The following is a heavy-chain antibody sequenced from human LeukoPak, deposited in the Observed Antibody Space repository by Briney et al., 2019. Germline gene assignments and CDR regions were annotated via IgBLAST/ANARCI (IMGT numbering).Heavy chain of an antibody. D-gene: IGHD3-22*01. V-gene: IGHV4-59*08. CDR2: IYHSGLT. J-gene: IGHJ4*01. CDR3: ARTYDSTAYHF. Sequence: SETLSLTCSVSGGSVTSYYWNWIRQTPDKGLEWIAYIYHSGLTRYNPSLKSRVTISMDTSKNQISLKVASVTAADTGFYYCARTYDSTAYHFWGHGTRSPSP. CDR1: GGSVTSYY.